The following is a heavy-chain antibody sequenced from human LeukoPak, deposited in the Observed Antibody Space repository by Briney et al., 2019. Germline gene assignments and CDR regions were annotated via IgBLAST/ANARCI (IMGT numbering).Heavy chain of an antibody. Sequence: SETLSLTCAVSGYSISSDCYWGWLRQPPGKRLEWIGRIYHSGSTYYNPSLKSRVTISVDTSKNQISLQLSSVTAADTAVYYCARRQDGLFDYWRQGTLVTVYS. CDR2: IYHSGST. CDR3: ARRQDGLFDY. J-gene: IGHJ4*02. V-gene: IGHV4-38-2*01. CDR1: GYSISSDCY.